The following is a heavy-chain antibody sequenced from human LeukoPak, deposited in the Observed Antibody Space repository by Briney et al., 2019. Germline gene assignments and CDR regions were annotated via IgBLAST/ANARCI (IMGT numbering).Heavy chain of an antibody. CDR2: IYYSGST. D-gene: IGHD5-18*01. J-gene: IGHJ3*02. CDR3: ARGLNRGYRRSADAFDI. CDR1: GGSISSSSYY. V-gene: IGHV4-39*07. Sequence: SETLSLTCTVSGGSISSSSYYWGWIRQPPGKGLEWIGSIYYSGSTYYNPSLKSRVTISVDTSKNQFSLKLSSVTAADTAVYYCARGLNRGYRRSADAFDIWGQGTMVTVSS.